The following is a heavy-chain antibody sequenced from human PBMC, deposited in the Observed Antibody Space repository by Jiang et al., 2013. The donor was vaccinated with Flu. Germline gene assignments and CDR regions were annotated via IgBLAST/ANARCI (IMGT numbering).Heavy chain of an antibody. CDR2: IYYTGIT. D-gene: IGHD4-23*01. J-gene: IGHJ4*02. CDR1: GGSISTDGYY. Sequence: GLVKPSQTLSLTCTVSGGSISTDGYYWGWIRQRPGEGLEWIGYIYYTGITYYNPSLKSRLSMSVDTSKNQFSLRLSSVTAADTAVYFCARDVGGFYFDYWGQGAPVTVSS. CDR3: ARDVGGFYFDY. V-gene: IGHV4-31*03.